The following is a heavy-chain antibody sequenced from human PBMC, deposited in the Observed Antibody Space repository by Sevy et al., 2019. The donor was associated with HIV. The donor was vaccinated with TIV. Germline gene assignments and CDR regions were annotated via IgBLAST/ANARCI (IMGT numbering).Heavy chain of an antibody. CDR1: GGTFSSYA. V-gene: IGHV1-69*13. CDR3: ARDRVRRDGYNANYYYGMDV. CDR2: IIPIFGTA. J-gene: IGHJ6*02. Sequence: ASVKVSCKASGGTFSSYAISWVRQAPGQGLEWMGGIIPIFGTANYAQKFQGRVTITADESTSTAYMELSSLRSEDTAVYYCARDRVRRDGYNANYYYGMDVWGQRTTVTVSS. D-gene: IGHD5-12*01.